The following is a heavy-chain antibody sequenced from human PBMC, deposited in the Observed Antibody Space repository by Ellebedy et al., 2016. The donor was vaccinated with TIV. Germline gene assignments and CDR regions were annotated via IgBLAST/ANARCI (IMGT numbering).Heavy chain of an antibody. Sequence: PGGSLRLSCAASGFTFSSYSMNWVRQAPGKGLEWVSYISGRSATTYYADSVNGRFTISRDDAKNSLYLQMNSLRDEDTAVYYCARDKSDYYGSGSFSFDYWGQGILVTVSS. D-gene: IGHD3-10*01. J-gene: IGHJ4*02. CDR2: ISGRSATT. CDR3: ARDKSDYYGSGSFSFDY. V-gene: IGHV3-48*02. CDR1: GFTFSSYS.